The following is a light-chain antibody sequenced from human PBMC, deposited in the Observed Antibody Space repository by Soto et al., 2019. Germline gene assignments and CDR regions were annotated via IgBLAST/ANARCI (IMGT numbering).Light chain of an antibody. V-gene: IGKV1-27*01. CDR2: AAS. CDR1: QGISNY. J-gene: IGKJ4*01. CDR3: QKYNSVPLT. Sequence: DIQMTQSPSSLSASIGDRVTITCRASQGISNYLAWYQQKPGKVPMLLIYAASTLQSGVPSRFSGSGSGTDFTLTISSLQPEDVGSYYCQKYNSVPLTFGGGTTLEIK.